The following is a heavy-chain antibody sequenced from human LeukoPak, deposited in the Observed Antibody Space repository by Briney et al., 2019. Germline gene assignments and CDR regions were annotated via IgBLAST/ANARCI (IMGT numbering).Heavy chain of an antibody. J-gene: IGHJ6*03. Sequence: ASVKVPCKASGGTFSSYVISWVRQAPGQGLEWMGRIIPIFGTANYAQKFQGRVTITTDESTSTAYMELSSLRSEDTAVYYCARDLVIAPKQNYYYYYMDVWGKGTTVTLSS. CDR3: ARDLVIAPKQNYYYYYMDV. V-gene: IGHV1-69*05. CDR1: GGTFSSYV. D-gene: IGHD6-13*01. CDR2: IIPIFGTA.